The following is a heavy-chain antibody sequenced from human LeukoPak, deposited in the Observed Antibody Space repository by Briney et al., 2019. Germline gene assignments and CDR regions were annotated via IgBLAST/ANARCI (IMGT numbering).Heavy chain of an antibody. CDR1: GGSFSGYY. CDR3: ARPIASRSPFDY. CDR2: INHSGST. J-gene: IGHJ4*02. Sequence: PSETLSLTRAVYGGSFSGYYWSWIRQPPGKGLEWIGEINHSGSTNYNPSLKSRVTISVDTSKNQFSLKLNSVTAADTAVYYCARPIASRSPFDYWGQGTLVTVSS. V-gene: IGHV4-34*01. D-gene: IGHD6-6*01.